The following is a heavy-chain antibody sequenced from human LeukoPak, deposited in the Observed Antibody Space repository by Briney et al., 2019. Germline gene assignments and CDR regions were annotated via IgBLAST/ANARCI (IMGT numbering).Heavy chain of an antibody. CDR2: INPNSGGT. V-gene: IGHV1-2*02. J-gene: IGHJ4*02. CDR1: GYTFTGYY. Sequence: GASVKVSCKASGYTFTGYYMHWVRQAPGQGLEWMGWINPNSGGTNYAQKFQGRVTMTRDTSISTAYMELSRLRSDDTAVYYCARDAFPIVVPVRPIDYWGQGTLVTVSS. CDR3: ARDAFPIVVPVRPIDY. D-gene: IGHD2-2*01.